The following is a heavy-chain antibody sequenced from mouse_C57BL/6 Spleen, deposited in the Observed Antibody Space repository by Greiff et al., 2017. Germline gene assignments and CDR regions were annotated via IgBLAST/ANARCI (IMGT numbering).Heavy chain of an antibody. V-gene: IGHV1-53*01. CDR3: AREDYYGSSYVWFAY. CDR2: INPSNGGT. Sequence: QVQLQQPGTELVKPGASVKLSCKASGYTFTSYWMHWVKQRPGQGLEWIGNINPSNGGTNYNEKFQSKATLTVDKSSSTAYMQLSSLTSEDSAVYYCAREDYYGSSYVWFAYWGQGTLVTVSA. D-gene: IGHD1-1*01. J-gene: IGHJ3*01. CDR1: GYTFTSYW.